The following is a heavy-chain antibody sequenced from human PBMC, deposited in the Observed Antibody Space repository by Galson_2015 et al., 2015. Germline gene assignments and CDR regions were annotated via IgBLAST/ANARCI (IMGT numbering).Heavy chain of an antibody. CDR2: ISSSSSTI. J-gene: IGHJ6*02. D-gene: IGHD2-15*01. CDR1: GFTSSSYS. V-gene: IGHV3-48*02. CDR3: AREPPGYCSGGSCLTFGMDV. Sequence: SLRLSCAASGFTSSSYSMNWVRQAPGKGLEWVSYISSSSSTIYYADSVKGRFTISRDNAKNSLYLQMNSLRDEDTAVYYCAREPPGYCSGGSCLTFGMDVWGQGTTVTVSS.